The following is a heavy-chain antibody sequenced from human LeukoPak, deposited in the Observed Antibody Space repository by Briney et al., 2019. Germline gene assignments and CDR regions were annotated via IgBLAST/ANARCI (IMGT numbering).Heavy chain of an antibody. CDR1: GYTFTGYY. V-gene: IGHV1-2*02. Sequence: GESLKISCKGSGYTFTGYYMHWVRQAPGQGLEWMGWINPNSGGTNYAQKFQGRVTMTRDTSISTAYMELSRLRSDDTAVYYCWETGYMDVWGKGTTVTVSS. J-gene: IGHJ6*03. CDR2: INPNSGGT. CDR3: WETGYMDV. D-gene: IGHD1-26*01.